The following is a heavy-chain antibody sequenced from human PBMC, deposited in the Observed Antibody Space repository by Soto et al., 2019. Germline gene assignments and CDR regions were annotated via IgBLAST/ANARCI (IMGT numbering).Heavy chain of an antibody. D-gene: IGHD5-12*01. V-gene: IGHV1-69*13. CDR1: GGTFSSYA. CDR2: IIPIFGTA. Sequence: ASVKVSCKASGGTFSSYAISWVRQAPGQGLEWMGGIIPIFGTANYAQKFQGRVTITADESTSTAYMELSSLRSEDTAVYYCAIDSYVRARRRLQLTYWGQGTLVTVSS. CDR3: AIDSYVRARRRLQLTY. J-gene: IGHJ4*02.